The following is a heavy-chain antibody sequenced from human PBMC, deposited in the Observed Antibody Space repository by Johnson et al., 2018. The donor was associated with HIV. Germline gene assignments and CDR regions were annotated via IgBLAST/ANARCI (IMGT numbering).Heavy chain of an antibody. D-gene: IGHD3-16*01. CDR3: ARDQGWGDAFDI. J-gene: IGHJ3*02. Sequence: QVQLVESGGGVVQPRRSLRLSCAASGFTFSTYAMHWVRQAPGKGLEWVAVISYDGNNTYNADSVKGRFTISRDNPRNTLYLQMNSLRAEETAVYYCARDQGWGDAFDIWGQGTMVIVSS. CDR1: GFTFSTYA. V-gene: IGHV3-30-3*01. CDR2: ISYDGNNT.